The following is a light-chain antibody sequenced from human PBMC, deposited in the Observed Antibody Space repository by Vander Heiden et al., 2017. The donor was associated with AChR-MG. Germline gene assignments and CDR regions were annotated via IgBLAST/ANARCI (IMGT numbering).Light chain of an antibody. CDR1: KSDSDW. CDR3: RQHSGDAS. CDR2: RAS. Sequence: DIQMTQSPSTLSASVGDRISITCRASKSDSDWLAWYQQKPGRAPKFLVYRASSLASGVSSRFSGSGFGTEFTLTIINLQPDDAATYYCRQHSGDASFGQGTKVEVK. J-gene: IGKJ2*01. V-gene: IGKV1-5*03.